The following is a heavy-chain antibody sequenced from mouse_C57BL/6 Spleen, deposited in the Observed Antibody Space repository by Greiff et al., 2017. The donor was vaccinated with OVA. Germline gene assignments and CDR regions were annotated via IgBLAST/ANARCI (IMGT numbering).Heavy chain of an antibody. J-gene: IGHJ2*01. V-gene: IGHV3-6*01. D-gene: IGHD1-1*01. Sequence: ESGPGLVKPSQSLSLTCSVTGYSITSGYYWNWIRQFPGNKLEWMGYISYDGSNNYNPSLKNRISITRDTSKNQFFLKLNSVTTEDTATYYCARRHYYGSTYFGDWGQGTTLTVSS. CDR3: ARRHYYGSTYFGD. CDR1: GYSITSGYY. CDR2: ISYDGSN.